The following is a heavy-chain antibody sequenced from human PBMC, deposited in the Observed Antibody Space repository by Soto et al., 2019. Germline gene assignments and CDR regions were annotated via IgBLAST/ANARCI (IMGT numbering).Heavy chain of an antibody. CDR2: IKNKANSYTT. V-gene: IGHV3-72*01. Sequence: EVQLVESGGGLVQPEGSLRLSCAASGFTFSDHYMDWVRQAPGKGLEWVGRIKNKANSYTTEYAAPVKGRLIISRDDSKNSVFLQMNRLKTDDTAVYYGTRVRLRSSRSSDYWGKGILVTVSS. CDR3: TRVRLRSSRSSDY. J-gene: IGHJ4*02. D-gene: IGHD6-19*01. CDR1: GFTFSDHY.